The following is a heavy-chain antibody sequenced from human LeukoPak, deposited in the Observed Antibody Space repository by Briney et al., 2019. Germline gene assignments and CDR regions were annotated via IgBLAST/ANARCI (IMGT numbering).Heavy chain of an antibody. V-gene: IGHV4-4*02. J-gene: IGHJ3*02. CDR1: GGSISSSHW. D-gene: IGHD3-10*01. CDR2: IYHSGST. CDR3: ARVLRFDAFDI. Sequence: KASETLSLTCAVSGGSISSSHWLSWVRQTPGKGLEWIGEIYHSGSTNYNPSLQSRVTISVDKSKNQFSLNLTFVTAADTAVYYCARVLRFDAFDIWGQGTRVIVSS.